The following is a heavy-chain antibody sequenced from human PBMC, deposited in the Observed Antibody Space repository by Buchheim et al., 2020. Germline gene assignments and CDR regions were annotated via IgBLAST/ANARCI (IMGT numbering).Heavy chain of an antibody. V-gene: IGHV4-34*01. CDR2: INHSGST. Sequence: QVQLQQWGAGLLKPSETLSLTCAVYGGSFSGYYWSWIRQPPGKGLEWIGEINHSGSTNYNPSLKSRVTISVDTSKKQFSLKLSSVTAADTAVYYCARGPTTVTTRRPNFDYWGQGTL. CDR3: ARGPTTVTTRRPNFDY. D-gene: IGHD4-17*01. J-gene: IGHJ4*02. CDR1: GGSFSGYY.